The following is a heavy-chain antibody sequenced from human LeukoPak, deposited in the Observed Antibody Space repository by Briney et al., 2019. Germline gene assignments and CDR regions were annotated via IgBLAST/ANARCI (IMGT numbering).Heavy chain of an antibody. Sequence: GESLKISCKGSGYSFTTYWIGWVRQMPGKGLEWMGIVYPGDSDTRYSPSFQGQVTISADKSISTPYLQWNSLKASDTAVYYSARRNAAFDIWGQGTMVTVSS. CDR1: GYSFTTYW. CDR3: ARRNAAFDI. V-gene: IGHV5-51*01. CDR2: VYPGDSDT. J-gene: IGHJ3*02.